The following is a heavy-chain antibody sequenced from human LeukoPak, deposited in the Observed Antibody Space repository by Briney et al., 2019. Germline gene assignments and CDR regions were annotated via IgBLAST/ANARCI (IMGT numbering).Heavy chain of an antibody. Sequence: GASVKVSCKASGYTFTGYYIHWVRQAPGQGLEWMGWINPNSGGTNYAQKFQGRVTMTRDTSISTAYMELSRLRSDDTAVYYCARGGPSSGYYYAFDYWGQGTLVTVSS. CDR1: GYTFTGYY. J-gene: IGHJ4*02. CDR3: ARGGPSSGYYYAFDY. D-gene: IGHD3-22*01. CDR2: INPNSGGT. V-gene: IGHV1-2*02.